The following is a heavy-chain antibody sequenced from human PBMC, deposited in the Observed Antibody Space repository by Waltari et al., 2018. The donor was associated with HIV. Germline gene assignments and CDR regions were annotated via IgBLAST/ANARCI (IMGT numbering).Heavy chain of an antibody. CDR1: GGSFSGYY. CDR3: ARFYYDSSGYR. CDR2: INHSGST. V-gene: IGHV4-34*01. D-gene: IGHD3-22*01. Sequence: QVQLQQWGAGLLKPSETLSLTCAVYGGSFSGYYWSWIRQPPGKGREWIGEINHSGSTNYNPSLKSRVTISVDTSKNQFSLKLSSVTAADTAVYYCARFYYDSSGYRWGQGTLVTVSS. J-gene: IGHJ4*01.